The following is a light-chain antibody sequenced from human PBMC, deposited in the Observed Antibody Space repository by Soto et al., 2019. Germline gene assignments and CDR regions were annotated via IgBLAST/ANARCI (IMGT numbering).Light chain of an antibody. Sequence: DTQISQSPSTLSAPIGERDTIPCRASQSVSKWLAWYQQKPGKAPKLLIYDVSSLESGVPSRFSGSGSGTEFILTISSLQPDDFATYYCQQYDSYSWTFDQGTNVDIK. CDR1: QSVSKW. J-gene: IGKJ1*01. CDR2: DVS. V-gene: IGKV1-5*01. CDR3: QQYDSYSWT.